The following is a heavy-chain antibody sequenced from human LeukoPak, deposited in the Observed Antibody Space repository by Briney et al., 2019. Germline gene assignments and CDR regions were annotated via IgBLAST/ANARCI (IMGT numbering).Heavy chain of an antibody. CDR1: GYTFTSYA. Sequence: EASVKVSCKASGYTFTSYAMNWVRQAPGQGLEWMGWINTNTGNPTYAQGFTGRFVFSLDTSVSTAYLQISSLKAEDTAVYYCARAPSSRGAIFGVVNPASNSDYWGQGTLVTVSS. J-gene: IGHJ4*02. V-gene: IGHV7-4-1*02. D-gene: IGHD3-3*01. CDR3: ARAPSSRGAIFGVVNPASNSDY. CDR2: INTNTGNP.